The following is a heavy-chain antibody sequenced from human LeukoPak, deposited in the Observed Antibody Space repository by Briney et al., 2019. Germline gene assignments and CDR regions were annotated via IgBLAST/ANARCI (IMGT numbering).Heavy chain of an antibody. V-gene: IGHV4-39*07. J-gene: IGHJ4*02. CDR1: GGFLTPGNFY. CDR2: IYSSGLK. Sequence: SETLSLTCKVSGGFLTPGNFYWGWVRQTPGKGLQWIATIYSSGLKYFNPSLKSRVTISVDTSKNQFSLKLSSVTAADTAVYYCAGRTSSGSIDYWGQGTLVTVSS. D-gene: IGHD6-19*01. CDR3: AGRTSSGSIDY.